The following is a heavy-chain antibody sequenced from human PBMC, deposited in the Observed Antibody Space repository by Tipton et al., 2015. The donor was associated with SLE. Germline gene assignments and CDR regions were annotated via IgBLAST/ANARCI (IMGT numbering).Heavy chain of an antibody. J-gene: IGHJ2*01. CDR1: GDSIYSSSAT. D-gene: IGHD6-13*01. CDR2: TYYRAKWSN. V-gene: IGHV6-1*01. Sequence: GLVKPSQTLSLTCVISGDSIYSSSATWDWIRQSPSRGLEWLGRTYYRAKWSNDYAASVKSRLTINPDSSKNQFSLQLNSVTPEDTAVYYCERVVQGIEGYFDLWGRGTLVTVSS. CDR3: ERVVQGIEGYFDL.